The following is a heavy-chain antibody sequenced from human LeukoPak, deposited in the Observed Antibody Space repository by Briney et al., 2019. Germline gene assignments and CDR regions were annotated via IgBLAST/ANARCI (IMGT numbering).Heavy chain of an antibody. CDR2: IYYSGST. CDR3: ASTPLEYYYDSSGPFHHFDY. Sequence: SETLSLTCTVPGGSISSYYWSWIRQPPGKGLEWIGYIYYSGSTNYNPSLKSRVTISVDTSKNQFSLKLSSVTAADTAVYYCASTPLEYYYDSSGPFHHFDYWGQGTLVTVSS. V-gene: IGHV4-59*01. J-gene: IGHJ4*02. CDR1: GGSISSYY. D-gene: IGHD3-22*01.